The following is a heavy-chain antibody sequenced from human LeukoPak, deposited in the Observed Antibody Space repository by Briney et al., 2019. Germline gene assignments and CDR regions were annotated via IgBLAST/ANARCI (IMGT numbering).Heavy chain of an antibody. CDR1: GGTFSSYA. CDR3: ARDVGSWWISQI. Sequence: GASVKVSCKASGGTFSSYAISWVRQAPGQGLEWMGGIIPIFGTANYAQKFQGRVTITADESTSTAYMELSSLRSEDTAVYYCARDVGSWWISQIWGQGTLVTVSS. V-gene: IGHV1-69*13. CDR2: IIPIFGTA. J-gene: IGHJ4*02. D-gene: IGHD2-15*01.